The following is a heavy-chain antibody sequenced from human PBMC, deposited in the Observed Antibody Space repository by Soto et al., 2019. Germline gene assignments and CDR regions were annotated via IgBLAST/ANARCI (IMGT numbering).Heavy chain of an antibody. Sequence: EVQLLESGGGLVQPGGSLRLSCAASGFTFSSYAMSWVRQAPGKGLEWVSAISGSGGGTYYADSVKGRFTISRDNSKNSLYLQMTSLRAEDTAVYYCVKCMTTVTTFPFDIWGQGTMVTVSS. J-gene: IGHJ3*02. D-gene: IGHD4-17*01. CDR3: VKCMTTVTTFPFDI. CDR2: ISGSGGGT. V-gene: IGHV3-23*01. CDR1: GFTFSSYA.